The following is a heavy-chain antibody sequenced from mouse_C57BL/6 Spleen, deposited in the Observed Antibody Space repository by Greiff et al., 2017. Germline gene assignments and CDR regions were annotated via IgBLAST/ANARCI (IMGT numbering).Heavy chain of an antibody. CDR2: INPYNGGT. D-gene: IGHD2-5*01. V-gene: IGHV1-19*01. CDR3: ASYYSNYVDYYAMDY. Sequence: EVQLQQSGPVLVKPGASVKMSCKASGYTFTDYYMNWVKQSHGKSLEWIGVINPYNGGTSYNQKFKGKATLTVDKSSSTAYMELNSLTSDDSSVYYCASYYSNYVDYYAMDYWGQGTSVTVSS. J-gene: IGHJ4*01. CDR1: GYTFTDYY.